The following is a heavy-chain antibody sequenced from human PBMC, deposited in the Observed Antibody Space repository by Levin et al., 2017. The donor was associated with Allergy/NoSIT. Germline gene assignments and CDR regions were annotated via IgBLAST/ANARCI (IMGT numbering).Heavy chain of an antibody. CDR3: TYKRQARPGPDGETRYYSYSYMDV. Sequence: SGPTLVKPTQTLTLTCTFSGFSLNTPGVNVGWIRQPPGKALEWLALIFWDDDKRYSPSLKTRLTITADTSKNQVVLAMTNMDPVDTATYCCTYKRQARPGPDGETRYYSYSYMDVWGKGTTVTVSS. CDR2: IFWDDDK. CDR1: GFSLNTPGVN. D-gene: IGHD3-10*01. V-gene: IGHV2-5*02. J-gene: IGHJ6*03.